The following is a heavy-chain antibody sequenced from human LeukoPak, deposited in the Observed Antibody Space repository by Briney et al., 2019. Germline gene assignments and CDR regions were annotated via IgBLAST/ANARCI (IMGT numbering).Heavy chain of an antibody. CDR2: IYYSGST. CDR1: GGSISSSSYY. D-gene: IGHD3-22*01. J-gene: IGHJ5*02. CDR3: ARDTRTYDSSGYWVDP. V-gene: IGHV4-39*07. Sequence: SETLSLTCTVSGGSISSSSYYWGWIRQPPGKGLEWIGSIYYSGSTYYNPSLKSRVTISVDTSKNQFSLKLSSVTAADTAVYYCARDTRTYDSSGYWVDPWGQGTLVTVSS.